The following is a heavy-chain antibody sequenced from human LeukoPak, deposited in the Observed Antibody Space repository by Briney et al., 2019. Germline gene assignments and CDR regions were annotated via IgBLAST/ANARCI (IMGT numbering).Heavy chain of an antibody. D-gene: IGHD3-22*01. CDR2: IYYSGST. J-gene: IGHJ4*02. CDR1: GGSISSSSYY. CDR3: ARHRGLSYYYDSSGVSYFDY. V-gene: IGHV4-39*01. Sequence: SETLSLTCTVSGGSISSSSYYWGWIRQPPGKGLEWIGSIYYSGSTYYNPSLKSRVTISVDTSKNQFSLKLSSVTAADTAVYHCARHRGLSYYYDSSGVSYFDYWGQGTLVTVS.